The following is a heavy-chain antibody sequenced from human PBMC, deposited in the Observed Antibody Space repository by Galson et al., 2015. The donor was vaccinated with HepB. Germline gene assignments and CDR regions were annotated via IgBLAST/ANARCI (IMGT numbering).Heavy chain of an antibody. V-gene: IGHV3-7*03. CDR3: ARDVSTTPTI. CDR2: IKQDGSEK. Sequence: SLRLSCAASGFTFGSYWMSWVRQAPGKGLEWVANIKQDGSEKYYVDSVKGRFTISRDNAKNSLYLQMNSLRAEDTAVYYCARDVSTTPTIWGQGTMVTVSS. D-gene: IGHD5/OR15-5a*01. J-gene: IGHJ3*02. CDR1: GFTFGSYW.